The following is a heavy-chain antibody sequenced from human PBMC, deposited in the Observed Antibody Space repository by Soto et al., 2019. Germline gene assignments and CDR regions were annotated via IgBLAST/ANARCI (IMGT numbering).Heavy chain of an antibody. D-gene: IGHD6-13*01. J-gene: IGHJ5*02. CDR1: GFTFSSYS. V-gene: IGHV3-21*01. CDR2: ISSRSSYI. CDR3: ARGRVAAAGTWWFDP. Sequence: EVQLVESGGGLVKPGGSLRLSCAASGFTFSSYSMNWVRQAPGKGLEWVSSISSRSSYIYYADSVKGRFTISRDNAKNSLYLQMNSLRAEDTAVYYCARGRVAAAGTWWFDPWGQGTLVTVSS.